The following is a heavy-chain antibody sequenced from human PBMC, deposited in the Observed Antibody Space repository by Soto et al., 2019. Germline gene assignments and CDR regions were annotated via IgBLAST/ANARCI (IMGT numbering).Heavy chain of an antibody. J-gene: IGHJ5*02. CDR3: ARDSIAARPNWFDP. CDR1: GFSFSTYA. Sequence: PGGSLRLSCAASGFSFSTYAMSWVRQAPGKGLEWVANIKQDGSEKYYVDSVKGRFTISRDNAKNSLYLQMNSLRAEDTAVYYCARDSIAARPNWFDPWGQGTLVTVSS. D-gene: IGHD6-6*01. CDR2: IKQDGSEK. V-gene: IGHV3-7*01.